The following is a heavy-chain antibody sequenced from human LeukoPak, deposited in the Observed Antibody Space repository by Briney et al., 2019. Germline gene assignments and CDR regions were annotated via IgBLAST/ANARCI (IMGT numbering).Heavy chain of an antibody. J-gene: IGHJ4*02. D-gene: IGHD5-12*01. CDR3: AREGRQYSGYDWED. Sequence: GGSLRLSCAASGLTVSNNYMSWVRQAPGKGLEWVLEWVSVLYSGGSTYCADSVKGRFTISRDNAKNSLYLQMNSLRAEDTAVYYCAREGRQYSGYDWEDWGQGTLVTVSS. CDR1: GLTVSNNY. V-gene: IGHV3-53*01. CDR2: LYSGGST.